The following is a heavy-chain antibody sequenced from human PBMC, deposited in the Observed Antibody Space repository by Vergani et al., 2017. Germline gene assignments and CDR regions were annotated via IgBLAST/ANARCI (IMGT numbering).Heavy chain of an antibody. CDR2: IRYDGSNK. J-gene: IGHJ6*03. Sequence: QVQLVESGGGVVQPGGSLRLSCAASGFTFSSYGMHWVRQAPGKGLEWVAFIRYDGSNKYYADSVKGRFTISRDNSKNTLYLQMNSLRAEDTAVYYCTTPGDFWSGYLSRGYYYYMDVWGKGTTVTVSS. D-gene: IGHD3-3*01. V-gene: IGHV3-30*02. CDR1: GFTFSSYG. CDR3: TTPGDFWSGYLSRGYYYYMDV.